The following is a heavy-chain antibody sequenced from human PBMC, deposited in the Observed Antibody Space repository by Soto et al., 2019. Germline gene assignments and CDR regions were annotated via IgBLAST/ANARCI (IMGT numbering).Heavy chain of an antibody. CDR2: INHSGST. Sequence: SETLSLTCAVYGGSFSGYYWSWIRQPPGKGLEWIGEINHSGSTNYNPSLKSRVTISVDTSKNQFSLKLSSVTAADMAVYYCAICCSYVWGSYRYLGTFDYWGQGTLVTVSS. CDR3: AICCSYVWGSYRYLGTFDY. D-gene: IGHD3-16*02. CDR1: GGSFSGYY. V-gene: IGHV4-34*01. J-gene: IGHJ4*02.